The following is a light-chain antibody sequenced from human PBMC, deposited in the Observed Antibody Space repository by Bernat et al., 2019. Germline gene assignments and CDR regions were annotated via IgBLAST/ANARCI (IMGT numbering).Light chain of an antibody. Sequence: TRAGWVCAAGGQGVTISCSGSSSNIGNTCVSGYQQLPGPAPHLLIYGNNKRPSGIPDRFSGSKSGTSATLGITGRQTGDEADYYCGTWDSSLSAVVFGGGTKLTVL. CDR3: GTWDSSLSAVV. J-gene: IGLJ2*01. CDR2: GNN. CDR1: SSNIGNTC. V-gene: IGLV1-51*02.